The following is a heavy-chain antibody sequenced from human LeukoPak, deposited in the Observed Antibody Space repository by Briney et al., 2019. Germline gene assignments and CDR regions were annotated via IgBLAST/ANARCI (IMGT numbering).Heavy chain of an antibody. V-gene: IGHV1-46*01. Sequence: ASVKVSCKASGYTFTSSEINWVRQATGQGPEWMGVISPSGGSTTYAQKFQGRVTLTRDMSTSTNYLELSSLRSEDTAVYYCARDNSVRDEAWWFNPWGQGTLVTVSS. CDR3: ARDNSVRDEAWWFNP. CDR2: ISPSGGST. CDR1: GYTFTSSE. D-gene: IGHD5-24*01. J-gene: IGHJ5*02.